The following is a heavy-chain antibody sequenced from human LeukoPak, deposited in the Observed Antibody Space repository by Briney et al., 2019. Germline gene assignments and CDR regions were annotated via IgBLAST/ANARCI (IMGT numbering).Heavy chain of an antibody. V-gene: IGHV1-2*02. CDR3: ARWYSGYDPKALDY. Sequence: ASVKVSCKASGYTFTDYYIHWVRQAPGQGLEWMGWINPKNGGINYAQKFQGRVTMTRDTSISTAYMEVSRLKSDDTAVYYCARWYSGYDPKALDYWGQGTLVTVSS. CDR2: INPKNGGI. J-gene: IGHJ4*02. D-gene: IGHD5-12*01. CDR1: GYTFTDYY.